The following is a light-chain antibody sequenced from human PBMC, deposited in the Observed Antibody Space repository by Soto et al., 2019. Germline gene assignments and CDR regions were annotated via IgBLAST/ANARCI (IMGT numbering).Light chain of an antibody. J-gene: IGKJ5*01. CDR3: MQGTHWPPIT. CDR1: QSLVYSDGNTY. CDR2: NVS. V-gene: IGKV2-30*01. Sequence: DVVMTQSPLSLPVTLGQPASISCRSSQSLVYSDGNTYLNWFQQRPGQSPRRLIYNVSKRDSGVPDRFSGSGSVTDFTLKISRVEAEDVGVYYCMQGTHWPPITFGQGTRLEIK.